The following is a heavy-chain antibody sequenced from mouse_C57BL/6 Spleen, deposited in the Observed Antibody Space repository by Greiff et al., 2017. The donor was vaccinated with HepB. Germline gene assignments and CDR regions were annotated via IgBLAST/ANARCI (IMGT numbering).Heavy chain of an antibody. D-gene: IGHD6-1*01. CDR3: ARIASGDFDY. Sequence: QVQLQQPGAELVKPGASVKLSCKASGYTFTSYWMHWVKQRPGQGLEWIGMIHPNSGSTNYNEKFKSKATLTVDKSSSTAYMKLSSLTSEDSAVYYCARIASGDFDYWGQGTTLTVSS. CDR1: GYTFTSYW. CDR2: IHPNSGST. V-gene: IGHV1-64*01. J-gene: IGHJ2*01.